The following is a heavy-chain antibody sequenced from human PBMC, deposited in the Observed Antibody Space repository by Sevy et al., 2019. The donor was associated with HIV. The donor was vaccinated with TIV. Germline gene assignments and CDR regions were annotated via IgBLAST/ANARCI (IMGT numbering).Heavy chain of an antibody. CDR3: ARGDYDILTGYYNYFDY. CDR2: ISYDGSNK. CDR1: GFTFSSYA. D-gene: IGHD3-9*01. V-gene: IGHV3-30-3*01. J-gene: IGHJ4*02. Sequence: GGSLRLSCAASGFTFSSYAMLWVRQAPGKGLEWVAVISYDGSNKYYADSVKGRFTISRDNSKNTLYLQMNSLRAEDTAVYYCARGDYDILTGYYNYFDYWGQGTLVTVSS.